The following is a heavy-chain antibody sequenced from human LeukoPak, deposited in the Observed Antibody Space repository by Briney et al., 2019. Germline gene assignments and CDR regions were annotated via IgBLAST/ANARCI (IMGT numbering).Heavy chain of an antibody. J-gene: IGHJ4*02. V-gene: IGHV4-39*01. D-gene: IGHD5-12*01. CDR2: IYYSGST. CDR3: ARRSGYGGYDGGRFDY. Sequence: SETLSLTCTVSGVSIRSSSYYWGWIRQPPGKGLEWIARIYYSGSTYYNPSLKSRVTISVDTSKNQFSLKLSSVTAADTAVYYCARRSGYGGYDGGRFDYWGQGTLVTVSS. CDR1: GVSIRSSSYY.